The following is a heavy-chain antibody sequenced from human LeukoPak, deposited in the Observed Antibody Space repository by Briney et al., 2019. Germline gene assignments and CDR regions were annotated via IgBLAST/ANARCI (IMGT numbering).Heavy chain of an antibody. J-gene: IGHJ6*02. V-gene: IGHV3-30*04. CDR2: ISYDGSNK. CDR3: ASSSGSYYRYYYGMDV. D-gene: IGHD3-10*01. CDR1: GFTFSSYA. Sequence: GGSLRLSCAASGFTFSSYAMHWVRQAPGKGLEWVAVISYDGSNKYYADSVKGRFTISRDNPKNTLYLQMNSLRAEDTAVYYCASSSGSYYRYYYGMDVWGQGTTVTVSS.